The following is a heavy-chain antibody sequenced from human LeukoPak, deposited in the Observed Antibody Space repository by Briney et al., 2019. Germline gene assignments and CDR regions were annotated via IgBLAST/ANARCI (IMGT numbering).Heavy chain of an antibody. CDR3: AKGVNALYHDFGDCIDA. J-gene: IGHJ5*02. V-gene: IGHV3-43*02. CDR2: IGGDAINT. CDR1: GFIFDDYS. Sequence: PGESLRLSCAASGFIFDDYSMHWVRQPPGKGLEWVCHIGGDAINTHYADSVKCLFTISRDNGENSLFLQMIGLTSEDTGVYYCAKGVNALYHDFGDCIDAWGQGTLVTVSS. D-gene: IGHD4-17*01.